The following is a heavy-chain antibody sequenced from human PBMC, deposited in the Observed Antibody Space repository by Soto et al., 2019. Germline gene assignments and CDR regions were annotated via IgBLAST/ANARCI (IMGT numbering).Heavy chain of an antibody. D-gene: IGHD5-12*01. CDR2: IYYSGST. J-gene: IGHJ4*02. Sequence: SETLSLTCTVSGGSISSSSYYWGWIRQPPGKGLEWIGSIYYSGSTYYNPSLKSRVTISVDTSKNQFSLKLSSVTAADTAVYYCARLTATIKGYCFDYWGQGTLVTVSS. V-gene: IGHV4-39*01. CDR1: GGSISSSSYY. CDR3: ARLTATIKGYCFDY.